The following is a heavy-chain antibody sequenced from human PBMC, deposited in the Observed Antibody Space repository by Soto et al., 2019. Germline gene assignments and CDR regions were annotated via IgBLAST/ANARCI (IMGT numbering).Heavy chain of an antibody. V-gene: IGHV3-33*01. CDR2: IWYDGSNK. J-gene: IGHJ6*03. CDR3: ARDSPWLVAALSDYIYV. Sequence: HPGGSLRLSCAASGFTFSSYGMHWVRQAPGKGLEWVAVIWYDGSNKYYADSVKGRFTISRDNSKNTLYLQMNSLRAEDTAVYYCARDSPWLVAALSDYIYVWGKRTTVTVSS. CDR1: GFTFSSYG. D-gene: IGHD3-10*01.